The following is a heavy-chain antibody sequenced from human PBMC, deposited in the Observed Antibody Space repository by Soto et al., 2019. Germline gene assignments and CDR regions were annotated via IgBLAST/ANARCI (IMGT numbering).Heavy chain of an antibody. CDR1: GYTFTGYY. Sequence: ASVKVSCKASGYTFTGYYMHWVRQAPGQGLEWMGWINPNSGGTNYAQKFQGRVTMTRDTSISTAYMELSRLRSDDTAAYYCARAPPTTVTTGYNWFDPWGQGTLVTVSS. CDR3: ARAPPTTVTTGYNWFDP. CDR2: INPNSGGT. J-gene: IGHJ5*02. D-gene: IGHD4-17*01. V-gene: IGHV1-2*02.